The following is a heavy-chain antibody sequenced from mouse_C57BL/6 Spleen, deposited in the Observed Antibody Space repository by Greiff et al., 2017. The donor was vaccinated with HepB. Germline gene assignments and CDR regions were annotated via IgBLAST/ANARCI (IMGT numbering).Heavy chain of an antibody. V-gene: IGHV1-50*01. CDR3: ARTRLPPYGYFDV. D-gene: IGHD2-2*01. CDR2: IDPSDSYT. Sequence: QVQLKQPGAELVKPGASVKLSCKASGYTFTSYWMQWVKQRPGQGLEWIGEIDPSDSYTNYNQKFKGKATLTVDTSSSTAYMQLSSLTSEDSAVYYCARTRLPPYGYFDVWGTGTTVTVSS. J-gene: IGHJ1*03. CDR1: GYTFTSYW.